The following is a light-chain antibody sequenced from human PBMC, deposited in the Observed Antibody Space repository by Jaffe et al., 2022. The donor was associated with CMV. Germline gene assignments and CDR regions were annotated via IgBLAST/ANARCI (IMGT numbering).Light chain of an antibody. Sequence: QSALTQPASVSGSPGQSITISCTGTSSDVGGYIFVSWYQQHPDKAPKLMIYDVSNRPSGVSNRFSGSKSGNTASLTISGLQAEDEADYYCSSYTSSSSHWVFGGGTKLTVL. CDR1: SSDVGGYIF. CDR3: SSYTSSSSHWV. V-gene: IGLV2-14*03. CDR2: DVS. J-gene: IGLJ3*02.